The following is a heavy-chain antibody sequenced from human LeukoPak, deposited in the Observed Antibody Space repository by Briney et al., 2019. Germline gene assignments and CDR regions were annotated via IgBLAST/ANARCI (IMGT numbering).Heavy chain of an antibody. CDR1: GGSIRSTTYY. D-gene: IGHD3-22*01. J-gene: IGHJ6*03. Sequence: SETLSLTCSVSGGSIRSTTYYWGWIRQPPGKGLEWIGEINHSGSTNYNPSLKSRVTISVDTSKNQFSLKLSSVAAADTAVYYCARGRTTTLIAVVTSSYYYYMDVWGKGTTVTVSS. CDR2: INHSGST. V-gene: IGHV4-39*07. CDR3: ARGRTTTLIAVVTSSYYYYMDV.